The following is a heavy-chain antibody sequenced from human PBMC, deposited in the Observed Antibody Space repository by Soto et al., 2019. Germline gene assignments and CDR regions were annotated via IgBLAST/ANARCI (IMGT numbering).Heavy chain of an antibody. CDR2: IYYSGST. Sequence: QVQLQESGPGLVKPSQTLSLTRTVSGGSISSGGYYWSWIRQHPGKGLEWIGYIYYSGSTYYNPSLKSRVTISVDTSKNQFSLKLSSVTAADTAVYYCAIRYGDYDHSYYYMDVWGKGTTVTVSS. D-gene: IGHD4-17*01. CDR1: GGSISSGGYY. CDR3: AIRYGDYDHSYYYMDV. V-gene: IGHV4-31*03. J-gene: IGHJ6*03.